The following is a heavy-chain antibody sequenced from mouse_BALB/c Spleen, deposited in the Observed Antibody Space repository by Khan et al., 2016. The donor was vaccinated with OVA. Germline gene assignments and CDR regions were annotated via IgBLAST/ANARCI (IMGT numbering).Heavy chain of an antibody. J-gene: IGHJ3*01. CDR3: SRHGDVAWFTY. D-gene: IGHD2-13*01. CDR2: IDPFSGAT. Sequence: EVQLQESGPELMKPGASVKISCKASGYSFTTYYIHWVMQSHGTSLEWIGYIDPFSGATTYNQKFRGKATLTVDKSSSTAYIHLSNLTSEDSAVYYCSRHGDVAWFTYWGQGTLVTVSA. CDR1: GYSFTTYY. V-gene: IGHV1S135*01.